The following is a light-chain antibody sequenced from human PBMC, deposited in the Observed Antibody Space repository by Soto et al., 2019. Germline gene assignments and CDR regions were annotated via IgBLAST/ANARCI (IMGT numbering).Light chain of an antibody. V-gene: IGLV2-23*01. CDR1: SSDVGSYNL. CDR3: CSYAGSSTYV. J-gene: IGLJ1*01. Sequence: ALTQPASVSGSPGQSITISCTGTSSDVGSYNLVSWYQQHPGKAPKLMIYEGSKRPSGVSNRFSGSKSGNMASLTISGLQAEDEADYYCCSYAGSSTYVFGTGTKVTVL. CDR2: EGS.